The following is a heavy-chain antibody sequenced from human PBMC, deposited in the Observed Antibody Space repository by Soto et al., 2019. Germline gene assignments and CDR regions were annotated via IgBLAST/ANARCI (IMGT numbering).Heavy chain of an antibody. D-gene: IGHD6-13*01. J-gene: IGHJ6*02. CDR2: ISSSGSTI. CDR3: ARGGSSWFYYYYGVDV. V-gene: IGHV3-11*01. CDR1: GFTFSDYY. Sequence: AGGSLRLSCAASGFTFSDYYMSWIRQAPGKGLEWVSYISSSGSTIYYADSVKGRFTISRDNAKNSLYLQMNSLRAEDTAVYYCARGGSSWFYYYYGVDVWGQGTTVTVSS.